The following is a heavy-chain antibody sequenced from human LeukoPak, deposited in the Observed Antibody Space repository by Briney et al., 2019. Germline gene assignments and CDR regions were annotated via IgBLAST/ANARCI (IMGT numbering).Heavy chain of an antibody. V-gene: IGHV4-34*01. J-gene: IGHJ6*03. CDR3: ARHPRGAGSGWYPSVLYYYYMDV. CDR1: GGSFSGYY. D-gene: IGHD6-19*01. Sequence: SETLSLTCAVYGGSFSGYYWSWIRQPPGKGLEWIGEINHSGSTNYNPSLKSRVTISVDTSKNQFSLKLSSVTAADTAVYYCARHPRGAGSGWYPSVLYYYYMDVWGKGTTVTVSS. CDR2: INHSGST.